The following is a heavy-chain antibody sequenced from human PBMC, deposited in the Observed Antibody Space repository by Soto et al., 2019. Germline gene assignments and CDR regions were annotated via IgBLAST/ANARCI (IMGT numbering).Heavy chain of an antibody. D-gene: IGHD3-16*01. J-gene: IGHJ3*02. CDR3: ARGYDYVWGSHRRLNAFDI. CDR2: MNPNSGNT. CDR1: GYTFTSYD. Sequence: ASVKVSCTASGYTFTSYDINWVRQATGQGPEWMGWMNPNSGNTGYAQKFQGRVTMTRNTSISTAYMELSSLRSEDTAVYYCARGYDYVWGSHRRLNAFDIWGQGTMVTVSS. V-gene: IGHV1-8*01.